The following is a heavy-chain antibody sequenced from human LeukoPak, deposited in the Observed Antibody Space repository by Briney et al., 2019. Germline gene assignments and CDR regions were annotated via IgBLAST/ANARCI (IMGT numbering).Heavy chain of an antibody. D-gene: IGHD4-17*01. CDR1: GFTFSSYG. CDR2: ISYDGSNK. V-gene: IGHV3-30*18. CDR3: AKVAPPETTVWYFDY. Sequence: GGSLRLSCAASGFTFSSYGMHWVRQAPGKGLEWVAVISYDGSNKYYADSVKGRFTISRDNSKNTLYLQMNSLRAEDTAVYYCAKVAPPETTVWYFDYWGQGTLVTVSS. J-gene: IGHJ4*02.